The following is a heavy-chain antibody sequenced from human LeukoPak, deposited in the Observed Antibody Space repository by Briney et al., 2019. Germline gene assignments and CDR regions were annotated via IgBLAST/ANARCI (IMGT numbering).Heavy chain of an antibody. CDR3: AKDLYDSSGYYYVPFDY. CDR1: GFTFDDYA. Sequence: PGGSLRLSCAASGFTFDDYAMHWVRQAPGKGLEWVSLISGDGGSTYYADSVKGRFTISRDNSKNSLYLQMNSLRTEDTALYYCAKDLYDSSGYYYVPFDYWGQGTLVTVSS. CDR2: ISGDGGST. D-gene: IGHD3-22*01. V-gene: IGHV3-43*02. J-gene: IGHJ4*02.